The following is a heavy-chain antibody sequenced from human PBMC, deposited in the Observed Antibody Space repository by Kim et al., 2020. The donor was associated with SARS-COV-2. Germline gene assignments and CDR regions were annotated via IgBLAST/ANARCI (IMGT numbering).Heavy chain of an antibody. V-gene: IGHV4-61*08. CDR1: GDSVSSGVYY. CDR2: IYYIGST. Sequence: SETLSLTCTVSGDSVSSGVYYWTWIRQPPGKGLEWIVYIYYIGSTKYNPSLKSRVTISVDTSNNQFSLKLTSVTAADTAVYYCARGWHSSGWYPPSFDIWGQGTMVTVS. J-gene: IGHJ3*02. CDR3: ARGWHSSGWYPPSFDI. D-gene: IGHD6-19*01.